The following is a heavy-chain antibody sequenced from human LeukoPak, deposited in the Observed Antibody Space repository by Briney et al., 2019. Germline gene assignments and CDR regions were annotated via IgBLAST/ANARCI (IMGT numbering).Heavy chain of an antibody. D-gene: IGHD3-10*01. CDR3: ARDHLTTYYYGSGSPREPFDI. V-gene: IGHV1-18*01. Sequence: ASVKVSCKASGGTFSSYAISWVRQAPGQGLEWMGWISAYNGNTNYAQKLQGRVTMTTDTSTSTAHMELRSLRSDDTAVYYCARDHLTTYYYGSGSPREPFDIWGQGTMVTVSS. CDR1: GGTFSSYA. CDR2: ISAYNGNT. J-gene: IGHJ3*02.